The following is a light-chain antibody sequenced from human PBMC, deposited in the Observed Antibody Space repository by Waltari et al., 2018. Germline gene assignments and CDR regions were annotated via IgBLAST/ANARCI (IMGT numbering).Light chain of an antibody. Sequence: DIVMTQSPDSLSVSLGERATINCKSSQSVLYSSNNKNYFSWYPQKPGQPPKLLIFWASTRNSGVPDRFSGSGSGTDFTLTISSLQAEDVAVYYCQQYYSYPITFGGGTKVEI. V-gene: IGKV4-1*01. CDR1: QSVLYSSNNKNY. J-gene: IGKJ4*01. CDR2: WAS. CDR3: QQYYSYPIT.